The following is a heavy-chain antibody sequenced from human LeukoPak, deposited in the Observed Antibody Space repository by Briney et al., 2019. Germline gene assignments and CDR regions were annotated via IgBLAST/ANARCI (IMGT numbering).Heavy chain of an antibody. CDR3: ARHYGGLDDY. V-gene: IGHV1-69*04. Sequence: SVKVSCKTSGDTFSSYGISWVRQAPGQGLEWMGRIIPIVGSTNYAEKLQGRVTITADKSTSTVYMELSSLRSEDTAVYYCARHYGGLDDYWGQGTLIVVSS. D-gene: IGHD4-23*01. CDR1: GDTFSSYG. J-gene: IGHJ4*02. CDR2: IIPIVGST.